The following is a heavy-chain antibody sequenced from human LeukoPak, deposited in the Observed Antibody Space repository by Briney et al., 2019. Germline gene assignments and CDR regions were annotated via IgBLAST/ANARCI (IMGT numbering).Heavy chain of an antibody. D-gene: IGHD6-13*01. Sequence: GRSLRLSCAASGFTFSSYAMHWVRQAPGKGLEWVAVISYDGSNKYYADSVKGRFTISRDNSKNTLYLQVNSLRAEDTAVYYCARDRYSSSWDDAFDIWGQGTMVTVSS. J-gene: IGHJ3*02. V-gene: IGHV3-30*04. CDR2: ISYDGSNK. CDR1: GFTFSSYA. CDR3: ARDRYSSSWDDAFDI.